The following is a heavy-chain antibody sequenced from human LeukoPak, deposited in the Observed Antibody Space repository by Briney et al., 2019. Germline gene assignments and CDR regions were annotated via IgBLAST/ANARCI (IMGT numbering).Heavy chain of an antibody. CDR2: IRYDGSNK. CDR1: GFTFSSYG. CDR3: AKDSRRWKTYYYESSGLYYFAY. J-gene: IGHJ4*02. V-gene: IGHV3-30*02. D-gene: IGHD3-22*01. Sequence: GGSLRLSCAASGFTFSSYGMHWVRQAPGKGLEWVAFIRYDGSNKYYADSVKGRFTISRDNSKNTQYLQMNSLRVEDTAVYYCAKDSRRWKTYYYESSGLYYFAYWGQGTLVTVSS.